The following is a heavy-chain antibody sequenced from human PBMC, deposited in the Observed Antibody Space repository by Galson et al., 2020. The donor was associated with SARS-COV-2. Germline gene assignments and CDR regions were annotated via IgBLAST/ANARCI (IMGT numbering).Heavy chain of an antibody. CDR2: IYPGDSDT. D-gene: IGHD3-3*01. CDR3: ARPKVWSSPYYFDY. V-gene: IGHV5-51*01. CDR1: GYTFTTYW. J-gene: IGHJ4*02. Sequence: KIGESLKISCKGSGYTFTTYWIGWVRQMPGKGLEWMGIIYPGDSDTRYSQSFQGQVTISADKSIRTAYLQWSSLRASDTAVYYCARPKVWSSPYYFDYWGQGTLVTVSS.